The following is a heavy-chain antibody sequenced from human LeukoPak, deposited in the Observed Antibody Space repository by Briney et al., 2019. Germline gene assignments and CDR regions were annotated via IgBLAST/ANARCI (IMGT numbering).Heavy chain of an antibody. Sequence: PGGSLRLSYAASGFTFSDYYMSWIRQAPGKGLEWVSYISSSGSTIYYADSVKGRFTISRDNAKNSLYLQMNSLRAEDTAVYYCAVLEYSSSWGGMDVWGQGTTVTVSS. V-gene: IGHV3-11*01. D-gene: IGHD6-13*01. CDR1: GFTFSDYY. CDR3: AVLEYSSSWGGMDV. CDR2: ISSSGSTI. J-gene: IGHJ6*02.